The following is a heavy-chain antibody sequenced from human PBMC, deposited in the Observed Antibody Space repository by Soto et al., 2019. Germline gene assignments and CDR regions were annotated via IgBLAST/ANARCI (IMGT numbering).Heavy chain of an antibody. V-gene: IGHV4-34*01. D-gene: IGHD2-21*02. CDR3: ARADRTLVTSYGLDV. CDR2: INHSGTT. CDR1: GGSFSGFY. J-gene: IGHJ6*02. Sequence: SETLSLTCAVSGGSFSGFYWTWIRQPPGEGLEWIGEINHSGTTNFNPSLRSRLTISLDPSKKHFSLKLTSMTAADAAVYYCARADRTLVTSYGLDVWGQGTTVTVSS.